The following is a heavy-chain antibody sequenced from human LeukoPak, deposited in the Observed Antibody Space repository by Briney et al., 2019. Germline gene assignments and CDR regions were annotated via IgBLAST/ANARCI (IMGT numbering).Heavy chain of an antibody. Sequence: GGSLRLSCAASGFTFSSYGMSWVRQAPGKGLEWVAFIRYDGSNKYYADSVKGRFTISRDNSKNTLYLQMNSLRAEDTAFYYCAKRRGAAAYDAFDIWGQGTMVTVSS. CDR2: IRYDGSNK. J-gene: IGHJ3*02. CDR3: AKRRGAAAYDAFDI. V-gene: IGHV3-30*02. CDR1: GFTFSSYG. D-gene: IGHD6-13*01.